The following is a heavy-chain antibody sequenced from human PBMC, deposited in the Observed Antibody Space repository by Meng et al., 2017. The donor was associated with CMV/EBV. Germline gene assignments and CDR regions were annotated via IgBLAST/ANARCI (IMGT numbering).Heavy chain of an antibody. CDR1: GFTLSSYA. Sequence: GESLKISCAASGFTLSSYAMHWVRQAPGKGLEWVAVISYDGSNKYYADSVKGRFTISRDNSKNTLYLQMNSLRAEDTAVYYCARDRGRVGSCQVHWGQGTLVTVSS. CDR3: ARDRGRVGSCQVH. CDR2: ISYDGSNK. D-gene: IGHD6-13*01. V-gene: IGHV3-30-3*01. J-gene: IGHJ4*02.